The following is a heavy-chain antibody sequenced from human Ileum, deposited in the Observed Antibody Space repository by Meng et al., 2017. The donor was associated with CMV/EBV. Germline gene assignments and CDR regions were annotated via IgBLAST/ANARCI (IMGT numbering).Heavy chain of an antibody. V-gene: IGHV5-51*01. J-gene: IGHJ3*02. CDR3: ARRGFGSSSGAFDI. Sequence: GESLKISCRGSGYSFSHYWIGWVRQMPGKGLEWMGIIYPGDSDTRDSPSFQGQVTMSADKSISTAYLQWSSLKASDTAMYFCARRGFGSSSGAFDIWGRGTMVTVSS. CDR1: GYSFSHYW. CDR2: IYPGDSDT. D-gene: IGHD6-6*01.